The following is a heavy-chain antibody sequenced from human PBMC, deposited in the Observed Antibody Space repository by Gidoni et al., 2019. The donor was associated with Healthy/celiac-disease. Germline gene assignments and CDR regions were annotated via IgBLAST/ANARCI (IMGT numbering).Heavy chain of an antibody. J-gene: IGHJ2*01. Sequence: EGQLLESGGGLVQPGGSLRLSGAASGFTFSSYAMSWVRQAPGKGLEWVSAISGSGGSTYYADSVKGRFTISRDNSKNTLYLQMNSLRAEDTAVYYCAKDVKSCGRGGGDCYSLTIWYFDLWGRGTLVTVSS. CDR1: GFTFSSYA. V-gene: IGHV3-23*01. D-gene: IGHD2-21*02. CDR3: AKDVKSCGRGGGDCYSLTIWYFDL. CDR2: ISGSGGST.